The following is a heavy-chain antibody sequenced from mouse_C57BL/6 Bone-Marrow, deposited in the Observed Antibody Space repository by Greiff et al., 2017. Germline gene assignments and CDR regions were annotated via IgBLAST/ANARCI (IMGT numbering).Heavy chain of an antibody. Sequence: DVQLVESGGGLVKPGGSLKLSCAASGFTFSDYGMHWVRQAPEKGLEWVAYISSGSSTIYYADTVKGRFTISRDNAKNTLFLQMTRLRSEDTAMYYCAREGVLRYYFDYWGQGTTLTVSS. D-gene: IGHD1-1*01. CDR3: AREGVLRYYFDY. CDR1: GFTFSDYG. J-gene: IGHJ2*01. V-gene: IGHV5-17*01. CDR2: ISSGSSTI.